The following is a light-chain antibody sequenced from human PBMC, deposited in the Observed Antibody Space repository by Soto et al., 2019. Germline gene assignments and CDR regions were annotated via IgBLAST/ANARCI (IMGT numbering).Light chain of an antibody. CDR2: NAF. J-gene: IGKJ1*01. Sequence: EIVLTQSPATLSLSPGERATLSCRASQSVNIYLAWYQQKPGQAPRLLINNAFNRATGIPARFSGSGSGTDFTLTINILEPDDFAVYYCHQYGNSPQTFGQGTKVDIK. V-gene: IGKV3-11*01. CDR3: HQYGNSPQT. CDR1: QSVNIY.